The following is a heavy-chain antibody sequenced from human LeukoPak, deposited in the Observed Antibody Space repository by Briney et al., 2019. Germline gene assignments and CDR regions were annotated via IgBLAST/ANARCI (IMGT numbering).Heavy chain of an antibody. D-gene: IGHD6-19*01. V-gene: IGHV3-11*04. CDR3: ARVGLYSSGWYYFDY. Sequence: GGSLRLSCAASGFTFSDYYMSWIRRAPGKGLEWVSYISSSGSTIYYADSVKGRFTISRDNSKNTLYLQMNSLRAEDTAVYYCARVGLYSSGWYYFDYWGQGTLVTVSS. J-gene: IGHJ4*02. CDR2: ISSSGSTI. CDR1: GFTFSDYY.